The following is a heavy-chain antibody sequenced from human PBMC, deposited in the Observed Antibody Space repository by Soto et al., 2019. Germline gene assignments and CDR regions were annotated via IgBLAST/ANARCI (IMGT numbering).Heavy chain of an antibody. V-gene: IGHV3-15*01. CDR2: IKSKTDGGTT. CDR3: TTRGYSCGFYYYYGMDV. CDR1: GFTFSNAW. J-gene: IGHJ6*02. D-gene: IGHD5-18*01. Sequence: EVQLVESGGGLVKPGGSLRLSCAASGFTFSNAWMSWVRQAPGKGLEWVGRIKSKTDGGTTDYAAPVKGRFTISRDDSKTPLHLQMNRLNTEATVEYYCTTRGYSCGFYYYYGMDVWGQGTTVTVSS.